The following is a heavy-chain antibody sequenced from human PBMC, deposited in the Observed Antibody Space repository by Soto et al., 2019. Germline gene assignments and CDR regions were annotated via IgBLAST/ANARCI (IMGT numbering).Heavy chain of an antibody. J-gene: IGHJ6*02. V-gene: IGHV3-23*01. D-gene: IGHD6-13*01. CDR1: GFTFSSFT. Sequence: PXGSLRRTFDASGFTFSSFTMSWVRQTPGKGLEWLSGISVAGGGSYYADSVKGRFTISIDNSKNTLYLQMNSLRVEDTAIYYCAKDQLTAGGDYYYYYGMDVWGRGTAVTVSS. CDR3: AKDQLTAGGDYYYYYGMDV. CDR2: ISVAGGGS.